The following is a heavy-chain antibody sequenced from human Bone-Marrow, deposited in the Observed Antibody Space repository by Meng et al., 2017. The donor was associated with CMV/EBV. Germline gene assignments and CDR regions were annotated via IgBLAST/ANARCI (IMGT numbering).Heavy chain of an antibody. CDR3: ARWGKYQLLEGADY. D-gene: IGHD2-2*01. Sequence: ASVKVSCKASGYTFTGYYMHWVRQAPGQGLAWMGWINPNSGGTNYAQKFQGRVTMTRDTSISKAYMELSRLRSDDTAVYYCARWGKYQLLEGADYWGQGTLVTVSS. V-gene: IGHV1-2*02. CDR1: GYTFTGYY. J-gene: IGHJ4*02. CDR2: INPNSGGT.